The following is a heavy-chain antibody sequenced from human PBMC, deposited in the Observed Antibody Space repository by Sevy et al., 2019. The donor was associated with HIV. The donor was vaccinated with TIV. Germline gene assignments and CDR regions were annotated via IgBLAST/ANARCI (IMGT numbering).Heavy chain of an antibody. J-gene: IGHJ4*02. CDR1: GFTFSSYW. CDR3: ASTAQPYYYDSSGYADPLFDY. D-gene: IGHD3-22*01. V-gene: IGHV3-74*01. Sequence: GVSLRLSCAASGFTFSSYWMHWVRQAPGKGLVWVSRINSDGSSTSYADSVKGRFTISRDNAKNTLYLQMNSLRAEDTAVYYCASTAQPYYYDSSGYADPLFDYWGQGTLVTVSS. CDR2: INSDGSST.